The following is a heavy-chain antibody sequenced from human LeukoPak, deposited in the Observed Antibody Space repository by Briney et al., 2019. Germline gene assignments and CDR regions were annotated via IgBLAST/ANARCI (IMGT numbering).Heavy chain of an antibody. V-gene: IGHV4-34*01. J-gene: IGHJ4*02. Sequence: SETLSLTCAVYGGSFSGYYWSWIRQPPGKGLEWIGEINHSGSTNYNPSLKSRVTISVDTSKNQFSLKLSSMAAADTAVYYCARSNGDYEEFFDYWGQGTLVTVSS. CDR2: INHSGST. CDR1: GGSFSGYY. CDR3: ARSNGDYEEFFDY. D-gene: IGHD4-17*01.